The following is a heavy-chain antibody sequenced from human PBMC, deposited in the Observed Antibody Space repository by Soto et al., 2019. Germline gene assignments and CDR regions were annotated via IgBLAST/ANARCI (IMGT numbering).Heavy chain of an antibody. Sequence: PGGSLRLSCAASGLTFSSYWMHWVRQAPGKGLVWVSRITTDGSGKTYADSVKGRFTMSRDNARNTVYLQMNSLRTEDTAVYYCARGPTHGAFDIWGQGTMVTVSS. J-gene: IGHJ3*02. CDR3: ARGPTHGAFDI. CDR1: GLTFSSYW. CDR2: ITTDGSGK. V-gene: IGHV3-74*01.